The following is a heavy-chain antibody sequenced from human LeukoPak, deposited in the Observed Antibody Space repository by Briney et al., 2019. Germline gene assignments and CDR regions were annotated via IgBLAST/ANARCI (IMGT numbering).Heavy chain of an antibody. D-gene: IGHD5-24*01. CDR3: TRWLQSLEH. V-gene: IGHV3-7*03. CDR1: GFTFSSYW. CDR2: IKQDGSEK. Sequence: PGGSLRLSCAASGFTFSSYWMSWVRQAPGKGLEWVANIKQDGSEKYYVDSMKGRFTISRDNAKNSLYLQMNSLNTEDTAVYYCTRWLQSLEHWGQGTLVSVSS. J-gene: IGHJ4*02.